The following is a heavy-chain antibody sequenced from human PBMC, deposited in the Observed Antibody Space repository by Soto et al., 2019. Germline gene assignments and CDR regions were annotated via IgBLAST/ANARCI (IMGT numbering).Heavy chain of an antibody. V-gene: IGHV3-33*01. D-gene: IGHD3-22*01. CDR3: ARENYYDSSGYLADAEYFQH. J-gene: IGHJ1*01. Sequence: QVQLVESGGGVVQPGRSLRLSCAASGFTFSSYGMHWVRQAPGKGLEWVAVIWYDGSNKYYADSVKGRFTISRDNSKNTLYLQMNSLRAEDMAVYYCARENYYDSSGYLADAEYFQHWGQGTLVTVSS. CDR2: IWYDGSNK. CDR1: GFTFSSYG.